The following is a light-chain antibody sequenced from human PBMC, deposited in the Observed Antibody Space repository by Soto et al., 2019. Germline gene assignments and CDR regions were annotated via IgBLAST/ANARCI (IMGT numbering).Light chain of an antibody. Sequence: EIVMTQSPATLSVSPGERATLSCRASQTVSSNLAWYQQKPGQAPRLLIFGASTRATGIPARFSGSGSGTEFTLSISSLQSEDFAVYYGQQYTHWPPSTFGQGTKVEI. J-gene: IGKJ1*01. V-gene: IGKV3-15*01. CDR2: GAS. CDR3: QQYTHWPPST. CDR1: QTVSSN.